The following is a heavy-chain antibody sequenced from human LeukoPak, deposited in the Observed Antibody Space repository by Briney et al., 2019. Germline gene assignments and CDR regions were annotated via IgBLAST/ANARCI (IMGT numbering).Heavy chain of an antibody. D-gene: IGHD3-10*01. V-gene: IGHV4-34*01. J-gene: IGHJ5*02. CDR1: GGSFSGYY. Sequence: SETLSLTCAVYGGSFSGYYWSWLRQPPGKGLEWFGEINHSGSTNYNPSLKSRVTISVDTSKNQFSLKLSSVTAADTAVYCCARDVKWFGEFNWFDPWGQGTLVTVSS. CDR3: ARDVKWFGEFNWFDP. CDR2: INHSGST.